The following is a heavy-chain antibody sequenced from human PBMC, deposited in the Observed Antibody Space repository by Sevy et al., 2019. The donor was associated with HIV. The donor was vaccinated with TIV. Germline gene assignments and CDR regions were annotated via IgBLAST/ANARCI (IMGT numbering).Heavy chain of an antibody. V-gene: IGHV1-69*13. Sequence: ASVKVSCKASGGIFKTYGFSWVRQAPGQGPEWVGGIIPILGTTNYAQKFQDRVTISADEYTKTVHMELRNLRSEDTGVYYCARGGGNGWYYFDYWGQETLVTASS. CDR2: IIPILGTT. CDR3: ARGGGNGWYYFDY. CDR1: GGIFKTYG. D-gene: IGHD6-19*01. J-gene: IGHJ4*02.